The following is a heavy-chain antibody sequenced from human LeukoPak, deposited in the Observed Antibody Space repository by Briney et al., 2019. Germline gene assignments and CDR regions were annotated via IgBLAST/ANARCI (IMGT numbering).Heavy chain of an antibody. CDR2: IKQDGSQK. D-gene: IGHD3-10*01. CDR3: AAGGAFDI. V-gene: IGHV3-7*01. J-gene: IGHJ3*02. Sequence: GGSLRLSRAASGFTLSSYWMSWVRQAPGKGLEWVANIKQDGSQKYYVDSVKGRFTISRDNAKNSLYLQMNSVKAEDTAVYYCAAGGAFDIWGQGTMVTVSS. CDR1: GFTLSSYW.